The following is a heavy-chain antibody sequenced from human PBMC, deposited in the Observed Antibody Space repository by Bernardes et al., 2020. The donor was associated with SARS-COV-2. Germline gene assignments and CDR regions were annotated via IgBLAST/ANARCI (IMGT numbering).Heavy chain of an antibody. V-gene: IGHV4-39*07. CDR2: IYYSGST. J-gene: IGHJ4*02. D-gene: IGHD5-12*01. Sequence: SETLSLTCTVSGGSISSSSYYWGWIRQPPGKGLEWIGSIYYSGSTYYNPSLKSRVTISVDTSKNQFSLKLSSVTAADTAVYYCARAENSGYVFDYWGQGTLVTVSS. CDR1: GGSISSSSYY. CDR3: ARAENSGYVFDY.